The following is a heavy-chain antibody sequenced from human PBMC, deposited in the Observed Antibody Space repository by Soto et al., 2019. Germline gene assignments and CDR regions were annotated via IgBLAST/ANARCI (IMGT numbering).Heavy chain of an antibody. CDR1: GFTFSSYA. Sequence: LRLSCAASGFTFSSYAMSWVRQAPGKGLEWVSAISGSGGSTYYADSVKGRFTISRDNSKDTLYLQMNSLRAEDTAVYYCAKARPIVVVIGRPEYYFDYWGQGTLVTVSS. CDR3: AKARPIVVVIGRPEYYFDY. CDR2: ISGSGGST. D-gene: IGHD3-22*01. V-gene: IGHV3-23*01. J-gene: IGHJ4*02.